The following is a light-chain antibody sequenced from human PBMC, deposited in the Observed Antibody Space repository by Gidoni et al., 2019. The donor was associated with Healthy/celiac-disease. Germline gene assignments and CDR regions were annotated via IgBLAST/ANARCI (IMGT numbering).Light chain of an antibody. Sequence: EIVLTQSPDTLSLSPGERATLSCRASQSVKRNYLAWYQQKPGQAPRLLISGASIRATGIPHRFSGSGSGTDFTLTISRLEPEDFAVYYCQQYTNSLTFGGGTKVEIK. CDR2: GAS. V-gene: IGKV3-20*01. J-gene: IGKJ4*01. CDR1: QSVKRNY. CDR3: QQYTNSLT.